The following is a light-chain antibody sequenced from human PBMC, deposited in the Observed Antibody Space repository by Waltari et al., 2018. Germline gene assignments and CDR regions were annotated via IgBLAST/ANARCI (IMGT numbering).Light chain of an antibody. V-gene: IGKV2-28*01. CDR1: QSLLQSNGYNY. J-gene: IGKJ1*01. Sequence: DIVMTQSPLSLPVTPGEPASISCRSSQSLLQSNGYNYLDWFLQKPGQSPKVLIFLGSNRASGVPDRFSGSGSGTDFTLKISRVEAEDVGVYYCMQALQTPPTFGQGTKVEIK. CDR3: MQALQTPPT. CDR2: LGS.